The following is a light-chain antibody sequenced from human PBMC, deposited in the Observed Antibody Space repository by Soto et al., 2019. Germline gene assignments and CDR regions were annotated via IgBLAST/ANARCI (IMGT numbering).Light chain of an antibody. CDR2: GAS. J-gene: IGKJ5*01. V-gene: IGKV3-15*01. CDR3: QQYIYWPIT. CDR1: QSISRN. Sequence: EIVMTQSPPTLSVSPGERATLSCRASQSISRNLAWFQQKPGQAPTLLIFGASTRAAGIPARFSGSGSGTEFTLTISGLQSEDFAVYYCQQYIYWPITFGQGTRLEI.